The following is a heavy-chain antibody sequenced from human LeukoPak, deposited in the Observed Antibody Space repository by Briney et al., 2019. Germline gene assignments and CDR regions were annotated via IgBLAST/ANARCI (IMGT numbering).Heavy chain of an antibody. D-gene: IGHD3-22*01. J-gene: IGHJ3*02. CDR1: GFSLSTSGMC. CDR3: ARHKEDYYDSSGYYYQNAFDI. V-gene: IGHV2-70*11. Sequence: SGPALVKPTQTLTLTCTFSGFSLSTSGMCVSWIRQPPGKALEWLARIDWDDDKYYSTSLKTRLTISKDTSKNQVVLTMTNMDPVDTATYYCARHKEDYYDSSGYYYQNAFDIRGQGTMVTVSS. CDR2: IDWDDDK.